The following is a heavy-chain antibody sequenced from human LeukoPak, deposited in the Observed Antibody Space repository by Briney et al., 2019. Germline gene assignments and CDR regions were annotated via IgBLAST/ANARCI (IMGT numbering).Heavy chain of an antibody. CDR2: ISWNSGSI. V-gene: IGHV3-9*01. J-gene: IGHJ4*02. D-gene: IGHD6-13*01. CDR1: GFTFDDYA. Sequence: PGRSLRLSCPASGFTFDDYAMHWVRQAPGKGLEWVSGISWNSGSIGYADSVKGRFTISRDNAKNSLYLQMNSLRAEDTALYYCAKGVSSSWLFDYWGQGTLVTVSS. CDR3: AKGVSSSWLFDY.